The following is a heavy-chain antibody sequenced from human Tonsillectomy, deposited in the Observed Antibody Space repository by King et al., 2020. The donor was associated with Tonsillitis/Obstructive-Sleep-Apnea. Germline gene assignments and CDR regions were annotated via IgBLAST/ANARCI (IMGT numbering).Heavy chain of an antibody. CDR2: IYPGDSDT. CDR3: ARYRQLGYCSSTSCPFDY. CDR1: GYSFTSYW. V-gene: IGHV5-51*03. D-gene: IGHD2-2*01. Sequence: VQLVESGAEVKKPGESLKISRKGSGYSFTSYWIGWVRQMPGKGLEWMGIIYPGDSDTRYSPSFQGQVTISADKSISTAYLQWSSLKASDTAMYYCARYRQLGYCSSTSCPFDYWGQGTLVTVSS. J-gene: IGHJ4*02.